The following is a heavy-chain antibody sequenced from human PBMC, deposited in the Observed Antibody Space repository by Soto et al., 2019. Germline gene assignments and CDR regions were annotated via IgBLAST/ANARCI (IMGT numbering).Heavy chain of an antibody. J-gene: IGHJ5*02. Sequence: GGSLRLSGAASGFTFRTNWLTWARKPPGKGLEWVANIKQDGSQKYYVDSVKGRFTIYRDNAKNSLYLQMNSLSAEDTAIYYCARPYCSGGSCYNWFDPWGQGTLVTVSS. D-gene: IGHD2-15*01. CDR3: ARPYCSGGSCYNWFDP. CDR2: IKQDGSQK. CDR1: GFTFRTNW. V-gene: IGHV3-7*03.